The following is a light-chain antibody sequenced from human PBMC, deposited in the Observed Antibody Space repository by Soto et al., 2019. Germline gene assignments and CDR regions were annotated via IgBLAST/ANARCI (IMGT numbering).Light chain of an antibody. CDR2: GAS. J-gene: IGKJ5*01. CDR1: QSITSTV. CDR3: QLYDNSLIT. V-gene: IGKV3-20*01. Sequence: IGLSHSPGIVSLSPGERASLSCGSSQSITSTVLAWYQQKPGQAPRLLIYGASIRDTGIPYRFSGTGSDTDFTLTINRLQPEDFAVYYCQLYDNSLITFGQGTRLEIK.